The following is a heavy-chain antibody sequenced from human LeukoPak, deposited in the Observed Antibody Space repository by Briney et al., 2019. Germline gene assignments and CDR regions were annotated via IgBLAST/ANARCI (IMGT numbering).Heavy chain of an antibody. Sequence: SETLSLTCTVYGGSFSGYYWSWIRQPPGKGLEWIGEINHSGSTNYTPTLKSRVTISVDTSRNHFSLKLNSVTAADTAVYYCARGPGYSGSDPYNWFDPWGQGTLVTVSS. CDR1: GGSFSGYY. D-gene: IGHD5-12*01. CDR3: ARGPGYSGSDPYNWFDP. J-gene: IGHJ5*02. V-gene: IGHV4-34*01. CDR2: INHSGST.